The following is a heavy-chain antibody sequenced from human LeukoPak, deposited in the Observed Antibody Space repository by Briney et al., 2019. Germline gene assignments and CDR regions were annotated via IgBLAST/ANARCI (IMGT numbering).Heavy chain of an antibody. J-gene: IGHJ4*02. CDR1: GFTFSTYN. CDR2: ISSTSSYI. CDR3: LRGDRRDY. Sequence: PGGSLGLPCAASGFTFSTYNMNWVRQAPGKVLEWVSSISSTSSYIYYADSVKGRFIISRDNAKDSLYLQMNSLRVEDTAVYYCLRGDRRDYWGQGTLVTVSS. V-gene: IGHV3-21*06.